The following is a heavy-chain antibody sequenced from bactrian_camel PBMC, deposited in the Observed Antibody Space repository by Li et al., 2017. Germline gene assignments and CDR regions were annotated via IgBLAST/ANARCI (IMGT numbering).Heavy chain of an antibody. J-gene: IGHJ4*01. D-gene: IGHD2*01. CDR2: INRGGTT. CDR1: GFTFSSSD. Sequence: DVQLVESGGGLVQPGESLRLSCAASGFTFSSSDMSWVRHTPGKGLEWVSIINRGGTTYYADSMKGRFTISRDNATNTVYLQMNSLKPEDTAVYYCVSLVGRPLVHQGTQVTVS. V-gene: IGHV3S40*01.